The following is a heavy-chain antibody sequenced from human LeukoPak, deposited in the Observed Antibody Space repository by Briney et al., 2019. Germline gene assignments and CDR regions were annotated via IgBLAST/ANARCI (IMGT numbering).Heavy chain of an antibody. CDR1: GGSISNSNW. Sequence: PSETLSLTCAVSGGSISNSNWWNWVRQPPGKGLEWIGEIYHSGSTNYNPSLRSRVTISVDTSKNQFSLKLSSVTAADTAVYYCARSRSGYSYDHAAFEIWGQGTVVTVSS. V-gene: IGHV4-4*02. J-gene: IGHJ3*02. CDR3: ARSRSGYSYDHAAFEI. D-gene: IGHD5-18*01. CDR2: IYHSGST.